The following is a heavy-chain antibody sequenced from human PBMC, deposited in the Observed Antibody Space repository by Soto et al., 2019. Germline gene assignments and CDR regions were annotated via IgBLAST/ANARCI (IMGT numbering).Heavy chain of an antibody. CDR3: ARRGWYYYGSGRYHAFDI. V-gene: IGHV4-34*01. D-gene: IGHD3-10*01. J-gene: IGHJ3*02. CDR1: GGSFSGYY. CDR2: INHSGST. Sequence: SETLSLTCAVYGGSFSGYYWSWIRQPPGKGLEWIGEINHSGSTNYNPSLKSRVTISVDTSKNQFSLKLSSVTAADTAVYYCARRGWYYYGSGRYHAFDIWGQGTMVTVSS.